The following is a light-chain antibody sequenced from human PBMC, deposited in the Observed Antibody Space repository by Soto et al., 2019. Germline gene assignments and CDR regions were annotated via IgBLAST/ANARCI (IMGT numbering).Light chain of an antibody. CDR3: QQYNSYPWDT. Sequence: DIQMTQSPSTLSASVGDRVTITCRASQTISTWLAWYQQRPGKAPKLLISKASSLESGVPSRFSGSGYGTEFTLTISSLQPDDFATYSCQQYNSYPWDTFGQGTKVDLK. V-gene: IGKV1-5*03. CDR1: QTISTW. CDR2: KAS. J-gene: IGKJ2*01.